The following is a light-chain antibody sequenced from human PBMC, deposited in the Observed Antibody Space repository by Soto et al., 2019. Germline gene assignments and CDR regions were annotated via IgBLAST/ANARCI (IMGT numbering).Light chain of an antibody. CDR2: EVS. V-gene: IGLV2-8*01. J-gene: IGLJ1*01. CDR3: LSYADTAYV. CDR1: SGDIGSYNY. Sequence: QSVLTQPASVSGSPGQSITISCTGTSGDIGSYNYVSWYQQYPGKVPKLMIYEVSERPSGVPDRFSGSKSGNTAFLTVSGLQAEDEADYYCLSYADTAYVFGTGTKVTVL.